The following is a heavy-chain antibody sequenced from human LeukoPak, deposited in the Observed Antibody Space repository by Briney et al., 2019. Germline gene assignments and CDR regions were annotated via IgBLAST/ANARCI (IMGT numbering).Heavy chain of an antibody. J-gene: IGHJ4*02. CDR2: ISSGSSYI. D-gene: IGHD1-26*01. CDR1: GFIFSAYN. V-gene: IGHV3-21*06. CDR3: AKDMDNLVGATTDY. Sequence: GGSLRLSCAASGFIFSAYNMNWVRQAPGKGLEWVSFISSGSSYIYYADSVKGRFTISRDNAKNSLYLQMNSLRAEDMAVYYCAKDMDNLVGATTDYWGQGTLVTVSS.